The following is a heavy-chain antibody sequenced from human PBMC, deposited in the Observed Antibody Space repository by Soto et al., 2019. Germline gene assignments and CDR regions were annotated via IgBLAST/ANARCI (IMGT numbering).Heavy chain of an antibody. CDR3: ARAGGDARWGSYRFYFDY. J-gene: IGHJ4*02. CDR1: GGSISSYY. CDR2: IYYSGST. V-gene: IGHV4-59*01. Sequence: SETLSLTCTVSGGSISSYYWSWIRQPPGKGLEWIGYIYYSGSTNYNPSLKSRVTISVDTSKNQFSLKLRSVTAAETAVYYCARAGGDARWGSYRFYFDYWGQGTLVTVSS. D-gene: IGHD3-16*02.